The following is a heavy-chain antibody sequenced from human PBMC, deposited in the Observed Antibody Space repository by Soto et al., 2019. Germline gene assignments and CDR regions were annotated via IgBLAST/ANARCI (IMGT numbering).Heavy chain of an antibody. V-gene: IGHV3-23*01. CDR3: AKDRGAGGRFSGIAVAGIPS. J-gene: IGHJ5*02. CDR1: GFTFSSYA. D-gene: IGHD6-19*01. Sequence: PGGSLRLSCAASGFTFSSYAMSWVRQTPGKGLEWVSGISGGGGNTYYADSVTGRFTISRDNSRNTVYLQMNRLRAADTAIYYCAKDRGAGGRFSGIAVAGIPSWGQGTLGTVSS. CDR2: ISGGGGNT.